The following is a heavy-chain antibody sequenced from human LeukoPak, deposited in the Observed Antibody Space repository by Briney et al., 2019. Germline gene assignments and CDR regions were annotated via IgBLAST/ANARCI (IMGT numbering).Heavy chain of an antibody. CDR1: GYTFTSYG. J-gene: IGHJ6*03. CDR2: MNPNSGNT. CDR3: ARGNIVVVPAAINYYYYYYMDV. V-gene: IGHV1-8*03. Sequence: GASVKVSCKASGYTFTSYGISWVRQATGQGLEWMGWMNPNSGNTGYAQKFQGRVTITRNTSISTAYMELSSLRSEDTAVYYCARGNIVVVPAAINYYYYYYMDVWGKGTTVTVSS. D-gene: IGHD2-2*02.